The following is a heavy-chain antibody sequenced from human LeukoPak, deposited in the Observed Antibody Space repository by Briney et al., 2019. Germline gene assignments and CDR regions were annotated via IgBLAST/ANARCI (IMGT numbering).Heavy chain of an antibody. D-gene: IGHD5-12*01. CDR1: GFTVSSNY. J-gene: IGHJ6*02. Sequence: GGSLRLSCAASGFTVSSNYMTWVRQAPGKGLEWVSLLYTDGSTYYADSVKGRFTISRHNSKNTLYIQMNSLGADDTAVYYCATGYSGYRRSYYYGMDVWGQGITVTVSS. CDR3: ATGYSGYRRSYYYGMDV. V-gene: IGHV3-53*04. CDR2: LYTDGST.